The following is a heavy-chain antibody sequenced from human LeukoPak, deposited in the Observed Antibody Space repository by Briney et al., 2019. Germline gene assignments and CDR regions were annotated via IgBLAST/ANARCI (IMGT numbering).Heavy chain of an antibody. CDR1: GFSFSSYA. D-gene: IGHD3-22*01. CDR3: AKDPYYYDSSGYGYGMDV. CDR2: ISGSGGST. Sequence: GGSLRLSCAVSGFSFSSYAMAWVRQAPGKGLEWVSTISGSGGSTHYADSVKGRFTISRDNSKNTLYLQMNSLRAEDTAVYYCAKDPYYYDSSGYGYGMDVWGQGTTVTVSS. J-gene: IGHJ6*02. V-gene: IGHV3-23*01.